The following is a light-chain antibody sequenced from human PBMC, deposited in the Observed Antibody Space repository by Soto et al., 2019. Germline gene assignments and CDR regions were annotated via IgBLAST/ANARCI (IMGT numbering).Light chain of an antibody. Sequence: EVVLTQSPGTLSLSPGERATRSCRASQSGSSSYLAWYQQKPGPAPRLLIYGASTRATGIPARFSGSGSGTEFTLTISSLQPEDVAAYYCQKYNSAPLTFGGGTKVDIK. CDR1: QSGSSSY. CDR3: QKYNSAPLT. J-gene: IGKJ4*01. V-gene: IGKV3-20*01. CDR2: GAS.